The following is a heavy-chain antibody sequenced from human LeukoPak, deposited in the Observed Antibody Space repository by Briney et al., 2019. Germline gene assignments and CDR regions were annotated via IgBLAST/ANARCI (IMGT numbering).Heavy chain of an antibody. J-gene: IGHJ4*02. D-gene: IGHD2-2*01. CDR3: ARGRGCSSMSCYPDY. CDR2: ISSGASDI. V-gene: IGHV3-21*01. Sequence: GSLRLSCAVSGFTFSNAWMTWVRQAPGKGLEWVSSISSGASDIYQADSVKGRFTISRDNAKNSLYLQMNSLRAEDTAVYYCARGRGCSSMSCYPDYWGQGTLVTVSS. CDR1: GFTFSNAW.